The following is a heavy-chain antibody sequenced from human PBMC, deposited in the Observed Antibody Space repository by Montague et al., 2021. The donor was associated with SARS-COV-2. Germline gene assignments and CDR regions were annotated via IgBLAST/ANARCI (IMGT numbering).Heavy chain of an antibody. CDR3: ARDSGIFVASYYFDY. D-gene: IGHD2-2*01. V-gene: IGHV3-21*01. Sequence: SLRLSFSVSGFTFSSYSMNWVRQAPGKGLEWVSSISGRSSYIYYADSVKGRFTISRDNARNSLHLQMNSLRAEDTAVYYCARDSGIFVASYYFDYWGQGTLVTVSS. J-gene: IGHJ4*02. CDR1: GFTFSSYS. CDR2: ISGRSSYI.